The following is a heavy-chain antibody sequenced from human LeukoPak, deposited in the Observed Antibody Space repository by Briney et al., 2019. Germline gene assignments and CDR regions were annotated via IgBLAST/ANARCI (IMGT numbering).Heavy chain of an antibody. J-gene: IGHJ5*02. CDR2: IYSGGST. CDR1: GFTVSSNY. D-gene: IGHD1-26*01. CDR3: ASKAPGNSGSYYNWFDP. Sequence: GGSLRLSCAASGFTVSSNYMSWVRQAPGKGLEWVSVIYSGGSTYYADSVKGRFTISRDNSKNTLYLQMNSLRAEDTAVYYCASKAPGNSGSYYNWFDPWGQGTLVTVSS. V-gene: IGHV3-53*01.